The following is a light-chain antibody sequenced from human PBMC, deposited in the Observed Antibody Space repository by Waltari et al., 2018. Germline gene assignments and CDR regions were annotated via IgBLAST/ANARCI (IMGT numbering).Light chain of an antibody. CDR2: VNSDGSH. V-gene: IGLV4-69*01. J-gene: IGLJ3*02. Sequence: QLVLTQSPSASASLGASVKLTCTLSSGHSSNVIAWLQQQPAKGPRYLMKVNSDGSHSKGDKIPDRFSGSSSGAEHYLTISSLRSEDEADYYCQTGGHGTWVFGGGTKLTVL. CDR1: SGHSSNV. CDR3: QTGGHGTWV.